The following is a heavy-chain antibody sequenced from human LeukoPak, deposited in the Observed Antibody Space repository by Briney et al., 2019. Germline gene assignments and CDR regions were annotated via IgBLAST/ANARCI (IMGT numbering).Heavy chain of an antibody. D-gene: IGHD3-10*01. CDR3: AREAFQFGEYYFDY. CDR1: GFTFSSYA. J-gene: IGHJ4*02. V-gene: IGHV3-23*01. CDR2: ISGSGGST. Sequence: GGSLRLSCAASGFTFSSYAMSWVRQAPAKGLELVSAISGSGGSTYYADSVKGRFTISRDNSKNTLYLQMNSLRADDTAVYYCAREAFQFGEYYFDYWGQGTLVTVSS.